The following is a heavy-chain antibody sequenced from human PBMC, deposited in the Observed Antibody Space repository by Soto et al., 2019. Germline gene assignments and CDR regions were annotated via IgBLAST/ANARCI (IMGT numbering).Heavy chain of an antibody. CDR1: GFTFSSYA. CDR3: ARDRGSSSSLRCYDY. Sequence: GGSLRLSCAASGFTFSSYAMHWVRQAPGKGLEYVSAISSNGGSTYYANSVKGRFTISRDNSKNTLYLQMGSLRAEDMAVYYCARDRGSSSSLRCYDYWGQGTLVTVSS. V-gene: IGHV3-64*01. D-gene: IGHD6-6*01. J-gene: IGHJ4*02. CDR2: ISSNGGST.